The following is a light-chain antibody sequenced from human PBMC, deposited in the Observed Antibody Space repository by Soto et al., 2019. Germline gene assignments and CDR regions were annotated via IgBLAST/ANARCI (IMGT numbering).Light chain of an antibody. CDR2: DAS. J-gene: IGKJ3*01. V-gene: IGKV3-11*01. CDR1: QSVSSY. CDR3: QQRSNLPPT. Sequence: EIVLTQSPATLSLSPGERATLSCRASQSVSSYLAWYQQKPGQAPRLLIYDASNRATGIPARFSGSGSGTDFTLTISILEPADFAVYYCQQRSNLPPTFGPGTKVYIK.